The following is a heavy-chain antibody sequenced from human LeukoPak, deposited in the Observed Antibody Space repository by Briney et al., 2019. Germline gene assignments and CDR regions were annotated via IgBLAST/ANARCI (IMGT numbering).Heavy chain of an antibody. Sequence: GGSLRLSCAASGFGFGYYDMHWVRQAPGKGLECVSAINSNGRTIRYADSVKGRFTVSRDNSNNTLYLQMGGLKPEDMAVYYCARDLIVVQPPGIRYYYGMDVWGQGTTVTVSS. CDR2: INSNGRTI. CDR1: GFGFGYYD. CDR3: ARDLIVVQPPGIRYYYGMDV. D-gene: IGHD2-2*01. V-gene: IGHV3-64*02. J-gene: IGHJ6*02.